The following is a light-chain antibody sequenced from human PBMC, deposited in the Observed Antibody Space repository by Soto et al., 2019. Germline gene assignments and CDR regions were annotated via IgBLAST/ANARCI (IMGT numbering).Light chain of an antibody. J-gene: IGLJ3*02. CDR2: STN. Sequence: QTVVTQEPSFSVSPGRTVTLTCGLSSGSVSTSYYPRWYQQTPGQAPRTLIYSTNTRSSGVPDRFAGSILGNKAALTITGAQADDESDYSCVLYMGSGICVFGVGTKLTVL. CDR3: VLYMGSGICV. V-gene: IGLV8-61*01. CDR1: SGSVSTSYY.